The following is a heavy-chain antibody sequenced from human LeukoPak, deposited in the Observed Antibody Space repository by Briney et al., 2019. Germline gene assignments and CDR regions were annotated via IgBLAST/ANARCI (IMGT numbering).Heavy chain of an antibody. J-gene: IGHJ4*02. V-gene: IGHV1-46*01. CDR2: IIPSGGST. CDR1: GGTFSSYA. D-gene: IGHD3-10*01. Sequence: ASVKVSCRASGGTFSSYAISWVRQAPGQGLEWMGRIIPSGGSTSYAQKFQGRVTMTRDTSTSTVYMELSSLRSEDTAVYYCARGVIIPNLVQIDYWGQGTLVTVSS. CDR3: ARGVIIPNLVQIDY.